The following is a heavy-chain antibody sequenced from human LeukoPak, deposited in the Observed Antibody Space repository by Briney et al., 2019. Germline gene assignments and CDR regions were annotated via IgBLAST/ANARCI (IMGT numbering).Heavy chain of an antibody. J-gene: IGHJ5*02. CDR3: ASLAAAGPSYNWFDP. Sequence: GGSLRLSCAASGFTFSDYYMSWIRQAPGKGLEWVSYISSSGSTIYYADSVKGRFTISRDNAKNSLYLQMNSLRAEDTAVYYCASLAAAGPSYNWFDPWGQGTLVTVSS. D-gene: IGHD6-13*01. CDR1: GFTFSDYY. V-gene: IGHV3-11*04. CDR2: ISSSGSTI.